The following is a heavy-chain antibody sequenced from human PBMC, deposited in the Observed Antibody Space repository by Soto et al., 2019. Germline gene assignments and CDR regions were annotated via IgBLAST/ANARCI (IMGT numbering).Heavy chain of an antibody. CDR3: ANGYCSGNSCYTVHYNWFDP. D-gene: IGHD2-2*02. Sequence: PGGSLRLSCSASGFTFSDYAMSWVRQAPGKGLEWVSAISSGGDYTYYADSVKGRFTISRDNSKSTLYLQMNSLRAEDTAIYYCANGYCSGNSCYTVHYNWFDPWGQGTLVTVSS. V-gene: IGHV3-23*01. CDR2: ISSGGDYT. J-gene: IGHJ5*02. CDR1: GFTFSDYA.